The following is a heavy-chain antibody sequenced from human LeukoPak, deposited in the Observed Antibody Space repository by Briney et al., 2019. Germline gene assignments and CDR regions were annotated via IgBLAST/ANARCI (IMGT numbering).Heavy chain of an antibody. D-gene: IGHD6-19*01. J-gene: IGHJ6*02. V-gene: IGHV1-2*02. CDR3: ARASGPDYYNGMDA. CDR1: GYTFTGYY. CDR2: INPNSGGT. Sequence: GASVKVSCKASGYTFTGYYMHWVRQAPGQGLEWMGWINPNSGGTNYAQKFQGRVTMTRDTSISTAYMELSRLRSDDTAVYYCARASGPDYYNGMDAWGQGTTVTVSS.